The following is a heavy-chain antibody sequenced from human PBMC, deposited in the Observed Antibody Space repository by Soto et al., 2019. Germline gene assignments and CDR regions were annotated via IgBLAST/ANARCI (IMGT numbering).Heavy chain of an antibody. CDR1: GFTFTSSA. D-gene: IGHD3-9*01. V-gene: IGHV1-58*01. CDR3: AAGVLRYFDWLGGFDYSYYGMDV. J-gene: IGHJ6*02. Sequence: VASVKVSCKASGFTFTSSAVQWVRQARGQRLEWIGWIVVGSGNTNYAQKFQERVTITRDMSTSTAYMELSSLRSEDTAVYYCAAGVLRYFDWLGGFDYSYYGMDVWGQGTTVTVSS. CDR2: IVVGSGNT.